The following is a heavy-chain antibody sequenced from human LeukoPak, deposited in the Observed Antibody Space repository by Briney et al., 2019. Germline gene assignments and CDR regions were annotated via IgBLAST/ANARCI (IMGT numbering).Heavy chain of an antibody. D-gene: IGHD3-22*01. V-gene: IGHV3-30*02. CDR2: IRYDGSNK. CDR1: GFTFSSYG. CDR3: AKEEDYYYSSGPPPRMDFDY. Sequence: QPGGSLRLSCAASGFTFSSYGMPWVRQAPGKWLEWVAFIRYDGSNKYYADSVKGRFTISRDNSKNTLYLQMNSLRAEDTAVYYCAKEEDYYYSSGPPPRMDFDYWGQGTLVTVSS. J-gene: IGHJ4*02.